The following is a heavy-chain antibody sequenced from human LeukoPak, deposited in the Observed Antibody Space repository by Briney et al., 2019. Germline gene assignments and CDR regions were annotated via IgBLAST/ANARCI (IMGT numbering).Heavy chain of an antibody. CDR3: ARHKGDDYYYGVDV. CDR1: GGSISSNSYY. Sequence: SETLSLTCTVSGGSISSNSYYWGWIRQPPGKGLEWIGTISYSRSTFYNPSLKSRVTMSVDTSKNQFSLKLSSVSAADTAVYYCARHKGDDYYYGVDVWGQGTTVTVSS. J-gene: IGHJ6*02. V-gene: IGHV4-39*01. CDR2: ISYSRST.